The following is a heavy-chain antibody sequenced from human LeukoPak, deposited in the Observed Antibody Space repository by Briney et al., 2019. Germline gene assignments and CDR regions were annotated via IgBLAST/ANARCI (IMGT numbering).Heavy chain of an antibody. CDR2: ISAYNGNT. CDR1: GYTFTSYG. CDR3: ARNLYGDYPNDAFDI. Sequence: GASVKVSCKASGYTFTSYGISWVRQAPGQGLEWMGWISAYNGNTNYAQKLQGRVTMTTDTSTSTAYMELRSLRSDDTAVYYCARNLYGDYPNDAFDIWGQGTMVTVSS. V-gene: IGHV1-18*01. J-gene: IGHJ3*02. D-gene: IGHD4-17*01.